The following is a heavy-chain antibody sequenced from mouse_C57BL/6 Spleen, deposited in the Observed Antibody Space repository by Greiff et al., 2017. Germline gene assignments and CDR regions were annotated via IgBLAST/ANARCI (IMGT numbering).Heavy chain of an antibody. J-gene: IGHJ1*03. CDR2: ISLKSDNYAT. CDR3: TGYDWEYFEV. Sequence: EVQGVESGGGLVQPGGSMKLSCVASGFTFSNYWMNWVRQSPEKGLEWVAQISLKSDNYATDYAEAVKGRFTISRDASKSRVYLQMNNLRAEDNGIYYCTGYDWEYFEVWGTGTTVTVSS. V-gene: IGHV6-3*01. D-gene: IGHD4-1*01. CDR1: GFTFSNYW.